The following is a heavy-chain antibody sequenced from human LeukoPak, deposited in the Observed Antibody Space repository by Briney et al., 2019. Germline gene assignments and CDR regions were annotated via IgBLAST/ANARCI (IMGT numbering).Heavy chain of an antibody. CDR1: GGTFSSYA. CDR2: INPNSGGT. D-gene: IGHD6-13*01. CDR3: ARDRLFAKAAARFSY. V-gene: IGHV1-2*02. Sequence: GASVKVSCKASGGTFSSYAISWVRQAPGQGLEWMGRINPNSGGTNYAQKFQGRVTMTRDTSISTAYMELSRLRADDTAVYYCARDRLFAKAAARFSYWGQGTLVTVSS. J-gene: IGHJ4*02.